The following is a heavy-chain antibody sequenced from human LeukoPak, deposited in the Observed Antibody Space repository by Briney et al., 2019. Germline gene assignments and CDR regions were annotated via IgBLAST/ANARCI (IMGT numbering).Heavy chain of an antibody. V-gene: IGHV1-2*02. CDR3: ARGDYYGSKKVVAA. CDR2: INPNSGGT. J-gene: IGHJ5*02. CDR1: GYTFTGYY. Sequence: ASVKVSCKASGYTFTGYYMHWVRQAPGQGLEWMGWINPNSGGTNYAQKFQDRVTMSRDTSITTAYMELTFLRSDDTAVYYCARGDYYGSKKVVAAWGQGTLVTVSS. D-gene: IGHD3-10*01.